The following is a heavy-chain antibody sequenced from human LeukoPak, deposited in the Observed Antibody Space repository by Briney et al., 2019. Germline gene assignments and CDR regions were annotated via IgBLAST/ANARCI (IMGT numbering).Heavy chain of an antibody. D-gene: IGHD5-18*01. Sequence: SETLSLTCAVYGGSFSGYYWSWIRQPPGKGLEWIGEINHSGSTNYNPSLKSRVTISVDTSKNQFSLKLSSVTAADTAVYYCARLMGTDDYWGQGTLVTVSS. V-gene: IGHV4-34*01. CDR3: ARLMGTDDY. CDR2: INHSGST. CDR1: GGSFSGYY. J-gene: IGHJ4*02.